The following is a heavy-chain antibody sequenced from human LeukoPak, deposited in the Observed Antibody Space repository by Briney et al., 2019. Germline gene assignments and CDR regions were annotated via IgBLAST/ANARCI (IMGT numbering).Heavy chain of an antibody. CDR2: VLHSGST. Sequence: PSETLSLTCTVSGVSISSGHYYWAWIRQPPGRGLECIASVLHSGSTYYDPSFNGRVTLSVDTSKNQFSLRLSSVTAADTAIYYCARHTIDTTLGGVPDYFDAWGQGTPVTVSS. J-gene: IGHJ5*02. V-gene: IGHV4-39*07. CDR3: ARHTIDTTLGGVPDYFDA. CDR1: GVSISSGHYY. D-gene: IGHD3-16*01.